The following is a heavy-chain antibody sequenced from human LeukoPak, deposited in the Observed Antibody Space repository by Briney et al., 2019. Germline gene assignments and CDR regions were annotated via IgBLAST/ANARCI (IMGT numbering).Heavy chain of an antibody. CDR1: GGTFSSYA. J-gene: IGHJ5*02. Sequence: SVKVSCKASGGTFSSYAINWVRQAPGQGLEWMGGIIPIFGTANYAQKFQGRVTITADESTSTAYMELSSLRSEDTAVYYCARGRGYCSGGSCYSRWFDPWGQGTLVTVSS. CDR2: IIPIFGTA. V-gene: IGHV1-69*13. D-gene: IGHD2-15*01. CDR3: ARGRGYCSGGSCYSRWFDP.